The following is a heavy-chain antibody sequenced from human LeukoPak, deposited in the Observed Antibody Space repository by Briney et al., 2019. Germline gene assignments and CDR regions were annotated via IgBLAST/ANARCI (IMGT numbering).Heavy chain of an antibody. V-gene: IGHV3-23*01. J-gene: IGHJ6*03. CDR3: AKAYYDILTEDYYYYMDV. Sequence: GGTLRLSCAASGFTFSSYGMSWVRQAPGKGLEWVSAISGSGGSTYYADSVKGRFTISRDNSKNTLYLQMNSLRAEDTAVYYCAKAYYDILTEDYYYYMDVWGKGTTVTISS. D-gene: IGHD3-9*01. CDR2: ISGSGGST. CDR1: GFTFSSYG.